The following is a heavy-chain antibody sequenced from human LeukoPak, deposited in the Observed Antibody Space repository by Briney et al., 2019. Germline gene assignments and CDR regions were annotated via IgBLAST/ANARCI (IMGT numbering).Heavy chain of an antibody. CDR3: ARAGTGTTIYYFDY. V-gene: IGHV3-21*01. Sequence: GGSLRLSCAASGFTFSSYSMNWVRQAPGKGLEWVSSISSSSSYIYYADSVKGRFTFSRDNAKNSLYLQMNSLRAEDTAVYYCARAGTGTTIYYFDYWGQGTLVTVSS. CDR1: GFTFSSYS. CDR2: ISSSSSYI. J-gene: IGHJ4*02. D-gene: IGHD1-7*01.